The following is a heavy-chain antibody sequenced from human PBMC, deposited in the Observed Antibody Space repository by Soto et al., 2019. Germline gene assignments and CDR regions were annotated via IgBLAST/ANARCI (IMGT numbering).Heavy chain of an antibody. Sequence: ASVKVSCKASGYTFTGYYMHWVRQAPGQGLEWMGWINPNSGGTNYAQKFQGWVTMTRDTSISTAYMELSRLRSDDTAVYYCARGGRAPLEYSSSRRYFDYWGQGTLVTVS. CDR2: INPNSGGT. CDR3: ARGGRAPLEYSSSRRYFDY. V-gene: IGHV1-2*04. CDR1: GYTFTGYY. D-gene: IGHD6-6*01. J-gene: IGHJ4*02.